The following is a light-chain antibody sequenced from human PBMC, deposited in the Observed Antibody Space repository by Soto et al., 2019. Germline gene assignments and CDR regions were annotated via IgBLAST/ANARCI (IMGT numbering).Light chain of an antibody. Sequence: DIQMTQSPSTLSASVGDRVTITCRASQSISSWLAWYQQKPGKAPKLLIYKASSLESGVPSRFRGSGSGTEFTLTISSLQPDDFATYYCQQYNSYSWTFGQGTKV. CDR2: KAS. CDR3: QQYNSYSWT. CDR1: QSISSW. V-gene: IGKV1-5*03. J-gene: IGKJ1*01.